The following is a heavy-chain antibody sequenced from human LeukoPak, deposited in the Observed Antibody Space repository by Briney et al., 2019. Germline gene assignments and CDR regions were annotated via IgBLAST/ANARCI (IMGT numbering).Heavy chain of an antibody. Sequence: ASVKVSCKASGYTFTGYYMHWVRQAPGQGLEWMEWINPNSGGTNYAQKFQGRVTMTRDTSISTAYMELSRLRSDDTAVYYCARGGIGMVRGVETYFDYWGQGTLVTVSS. D-gene: IGHD3-10*01. V-gene: IGHV1-2*02. CDR1: GYTFTGYY. J-gene: IGHJ4*02. CDR3: ARGGIGMVRGVETYFDY. CDR2: INPNSGGT.